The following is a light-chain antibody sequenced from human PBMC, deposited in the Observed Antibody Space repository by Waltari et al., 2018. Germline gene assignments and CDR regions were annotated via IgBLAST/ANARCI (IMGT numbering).Light chain of an antibody. CDR1: SHTVGNHG. V-gene: IGLV10-54*01. CDR2: RNN. CDR3: SAWDSSLSAWV. J-gene: IGLJ3*02. Sequence: QAGLTQPPSVSKGLRPTATLTSTGNSHTVGNHGVIWLQQHQGHPPNPLFNRNNNRPSGISERLSASRSGNTASLTITGLQPEDEADYYCSAWDSSLSAWVFGGGTKLTVL.